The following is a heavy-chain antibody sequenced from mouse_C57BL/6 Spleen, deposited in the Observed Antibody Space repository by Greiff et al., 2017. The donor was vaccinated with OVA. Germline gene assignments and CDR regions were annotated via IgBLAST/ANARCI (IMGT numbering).Heavy chain of an antibody. CDR1: GFTFSSYA. J-gene: IGHJ4*01. CDR3: TRDGSITTVVATPYYAMDY. Sequence: EVQGVESGEGLVKPGGSLKLSCAASGFTFSSYAMSWVRQTPEKRLEWVAYISSGGDYIYYADTVKGRFTISRDNARNTLYLQMSSLKSEDTAMYYCTRDGSITTVVATPYYAMDYWGQGTSVTVSS. V-gene: IGHV5-9-1*02. CDR2: ISSGGDYI. D-gene: IGHD1-1*01.